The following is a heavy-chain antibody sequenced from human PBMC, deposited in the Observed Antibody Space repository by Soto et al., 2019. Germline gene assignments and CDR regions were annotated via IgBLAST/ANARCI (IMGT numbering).Heavy chain of an antibody. V-gene: IGHV4-39*01. J-gene: IGHJ4*02. CDR3: ARFRLEEVLWFGESRDFDY. D-gene: IGHD3-10*01. Sequence: SETLSLTCTVSGGSISSSSYYWGWIRQPPGKGLEWIGSIYYSGSTYYNPSLKSRVTISVDTSKNQFSLKLSSVTAADTAVYYCARFRLEEVLWFGESRDFDYWGQGTLVTVS. CDR2: IYYSGST. CDR1: GGSISSSSYY.